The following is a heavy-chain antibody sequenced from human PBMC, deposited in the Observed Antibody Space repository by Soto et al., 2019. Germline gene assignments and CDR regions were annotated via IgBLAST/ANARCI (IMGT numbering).Heavy chain of an antibody. CDR1: GFTFSNAW. D-gene: IGHD5-12*01. CDR2: IKSKTDGGTT. V-gene: IGHV3-15*07. J-gene: IGHJ4*02. Sequence: GSLRLSCAASGFTFSNAWMNWVRQAPGKGLEWVGRIKSKTDGGTTDYAAPVKGRFTISRDDSKNTLYLQMNSLKTEDTAVYYCTTASLYSGYDLPCDYWGQGTLVTVSS. CDR3: TTASLYSGYDLPCDY.